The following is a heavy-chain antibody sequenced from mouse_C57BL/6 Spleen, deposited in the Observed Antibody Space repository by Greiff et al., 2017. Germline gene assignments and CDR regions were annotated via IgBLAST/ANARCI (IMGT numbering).Heavy chain of an antibody. CDR2: ICPGSGST. CDR1: GYTFTSYW. V-gene: IGHV1-55*01. CDR3: ARDSPCDY. Sequence: VQLQQSGAELVKPGASVKMSCKASGYTFTSYWIPWVRQTPGQGLAWIGDICPGSGSTNYTEKFKSKATLTVDTSPSTAYMQLSSLTSEDTAVYYCARDSPCDYWGQGTTLTVSS. J-gene: IGHJ2*01.